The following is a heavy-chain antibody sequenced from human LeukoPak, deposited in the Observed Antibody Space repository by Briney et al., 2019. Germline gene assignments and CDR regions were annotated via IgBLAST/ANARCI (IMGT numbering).Heavy chain of an antibody. Sequence: PGGSLRLSCAASGFIFSTYVMHWVRQAPGKGLVWVSRINTDGRSTSYADSVKGRFTISRDNAKNTLYLQMNSLRAEDTAVYYCASGYSYAPLDYWGQGTLVTVSS. CDR2: INTDGRST. V-gene: IGHV3-74*01. D-gene: IGHD5-18*01. CDR1: GFIFSTYV. CDR3: ASGYSYAPLDY. J-gene: IGHJ4*02.